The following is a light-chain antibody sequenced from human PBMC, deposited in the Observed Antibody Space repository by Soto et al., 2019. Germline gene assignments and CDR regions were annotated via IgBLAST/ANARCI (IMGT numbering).Light chain of an antibody. J-gene: IGLJ1*01. Sequence: QSVLTQPASASGSPGQSITISCTGTSSDVGGYNYVSWYQQHPGKAPKLMIYDVSNRPSGVSYRFSGSKSGYTASLTISGLQAEDEADYYCSSYTSSSTLVFGTGTKLTVL. CDR3: SSYTSSSTLV. V-gene: IGLV2-14*03. CDR2: DVS. CDR1: SSDVGGYNY.